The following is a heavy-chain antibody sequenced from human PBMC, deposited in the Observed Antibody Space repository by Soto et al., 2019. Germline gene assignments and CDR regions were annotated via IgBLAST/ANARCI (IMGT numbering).Heavy chain of an antibody. J-gene: IGHJ6*04. V-gene: IGHV3-23*01. Sequence: GGSLRLSCAASGFTFSSYAMSWVRQAPVKGLEWVSAISGSGGSTYYADSVKGRFTISRDNSKNTLYLQMNSLRAEDTAVYYCAKDFYPSENSSYYGMDVWGEGTSVPVSS. D-gene: IGHD3-16*02. CDR1: GFTFSSYA. CDR3: AKDFYPSENSSYYGMDV. CDR2: ISGSGGST.